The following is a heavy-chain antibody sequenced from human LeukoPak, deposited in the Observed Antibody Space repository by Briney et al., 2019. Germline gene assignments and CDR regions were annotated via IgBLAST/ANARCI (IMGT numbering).Heavy chain of an antibody. V-gene: IGHV3-7*01. Sequence: PGGSLRLSCAASGFTFSNYWMSWVRQAPGKGLEWVANIKQDGSEKYYVDSVKGRFTISRDNAKNSLYLQMNSLRAEDTAVYYCARGGYGDYVYWGQGTLVTVSS. J-gene: IGHJ4*02. CDR2: IKQDGSEK. D-gene: IGHD4-17*01. CDR3: ARGGYGDYVY. CDR1: GFTFSNYW.